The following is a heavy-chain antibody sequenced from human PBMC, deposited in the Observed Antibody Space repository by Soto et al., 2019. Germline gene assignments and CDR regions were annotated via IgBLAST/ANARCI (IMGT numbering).Heavy chain of an antibody. V-gene: IGHV1-46*01. J-gene: IGHJ6*02. CDR2: INPSGGST. CDR3: AAGAAVVVAATPYYYGMDV. Sequence: GASVKVSCKASGYTFTSYYMHWVRQAPGQGLEWMGIINPSGGSTSYAQKFQGRVTMTRDTSTSTVYMELSSLRSEDTAVYYCAAGAAVVVAATPYYYGMDVWGQGTTVTVSS. D-gene: IGHD2-15*01. CDR1: GYTFTSYY.